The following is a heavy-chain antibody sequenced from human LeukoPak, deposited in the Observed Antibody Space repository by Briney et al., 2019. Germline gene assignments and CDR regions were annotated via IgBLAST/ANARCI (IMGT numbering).Heavy chain of an antibody. CDR1: GGSIRSSYYY. J-gene: IGHJ6*02. CDR3: ARVYGFGVVIYYYYGMDV. V-gene: IGHV4-39*01. Sequence: PSETLSLTCTVSGGSIRSSYYYWGWIRQPPGKGLEWIGSIYGSGSTYYNPSLKSRVTISVDTSKNQFSLKLNSVTAADTAVYYCARVYGFGVVIYYYYGMDVWGQGTTVTVSS. CDR2: IYGSGST. D-gene: IGHD3-3*01.